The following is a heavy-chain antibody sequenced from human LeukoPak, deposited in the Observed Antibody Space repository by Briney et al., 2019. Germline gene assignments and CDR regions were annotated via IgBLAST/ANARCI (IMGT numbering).Heavy chain of an antibody. V-gene: IGHV4-61*02. CDR3: ARSTDCYYATCYSRYDY. Sequence: SETLSLTCTVSGGSINSGSCYWSRMRQPAGQGLEWIGRIYTSGSTNYCPSLKSRVTISVDTSKNQFSLKLSSVTAADTAVYYCARSTDCYYATCYSRYDYWGQGTMVTVSS. J-gene: IGHJ4*02. CDR2: IYTSGST. D-gene: IGHD2-21*01. CDR1: GGSINSGSCY.